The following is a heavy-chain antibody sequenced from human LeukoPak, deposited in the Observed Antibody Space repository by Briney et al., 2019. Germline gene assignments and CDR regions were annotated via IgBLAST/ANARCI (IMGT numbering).Heavy chain of an antibody. V-gene: IGHV3-23*01. CDR3: AKDRDILTETYYFDY. CDR1: GFIFSNYA. CDR2: ISGSGLST. J-gene: IGHJ4*02. D-gene: IGHD3-9*01. Sequence: TGGSLRLSCVASGFIFSNYAMNWVRQAPGKGLEWVSPISGSGLSTYYVDSVKGRFTISRDNSKNTLYLQMNSLRAEDTAVYYCAKDRDILTETYYFDYWGQGTLVTVSS.